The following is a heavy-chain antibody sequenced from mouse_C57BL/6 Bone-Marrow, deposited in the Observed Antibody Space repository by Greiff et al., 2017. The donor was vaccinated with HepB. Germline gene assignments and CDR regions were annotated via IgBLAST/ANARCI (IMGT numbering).Heavy chain of an antibody. J-gene: IGHJ3*01. CDR1: EYEFPSHD. CDR3: ARQSTMVTTAWFAY. V-gene: IGHV5-2*01. Sequence: EVKLMESGGGLVQPGESLKLSCESNEYEFPSHDMSWVRKTPEKRLELVAAINRDGGSTYYPDTIERRFIISRDNTKKTRYLQMSSLRSEDTAWYYCARQSTMVTTAWFAYWGQGTLVTVSA. CDR2: INRDGGST. D-gene: IGHD2-1*01.